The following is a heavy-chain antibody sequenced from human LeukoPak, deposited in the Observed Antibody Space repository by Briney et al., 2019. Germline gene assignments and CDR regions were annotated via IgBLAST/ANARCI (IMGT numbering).Heavy chain of an antibody. Sequence: GASVKVSCTASGYTFTNFGISWVRQAPGQGLEWMGWISAYNGNTNYAQRLQSRVTMTTDTSTSTAYMELRSLRSDDTAVYYCARDRDYGDYNTQDLFVYWGQGTLVTVSS. CDR2: ISAYNGNT. CDR1: GYTFTNFG. J-gene: IGHJ4*02. V-gene: IGHV1-18*01. CDR3: ARDRDYGDYNTQDLFVY. D-gene: IGHD4-17*01.